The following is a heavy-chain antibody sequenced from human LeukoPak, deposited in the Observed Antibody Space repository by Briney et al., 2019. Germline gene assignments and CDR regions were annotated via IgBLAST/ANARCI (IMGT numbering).Heavy chain of an antibody. CDR1: GFTFSSYS. Sequence: GGSLRLSCAASGFTFSSYSMNWVRQAPGKGLEWVSYISSSSSTIYYADSVKGRFTISRDNAKNSLNLQMNSLRAEDTAVYYCARAIGKSEGYWGQGTLVTVSS. D-gene: IGHD4-23*01. J-gene: IGHJ4*02. CDR3: ARAIGKSEGY. V-gene: IGHV3-48*01. CDR2: ISSSSSTI.